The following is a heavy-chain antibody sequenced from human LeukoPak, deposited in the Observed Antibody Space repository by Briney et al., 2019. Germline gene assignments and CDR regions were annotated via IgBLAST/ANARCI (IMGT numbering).Heavy chain of an antibody. CDR1: GFTFSSYA. CDR3: AKVYDYGNFDY. D-gene: IGHD4-17*01. J-gene: IGHJ4*02. V-gene: IGHV3-23*01. CDR2: ISHSSSGT. Sequence: GSLRLSCAGSGFTFSSYAMSWVRQAPGKGLEWVSAISHSSSGTYYVDSVKGRFTISRDNSKNTLYLQMNSLRAEDTAVYYCAKVYDYGNFDYWGQGTLVTVSS.